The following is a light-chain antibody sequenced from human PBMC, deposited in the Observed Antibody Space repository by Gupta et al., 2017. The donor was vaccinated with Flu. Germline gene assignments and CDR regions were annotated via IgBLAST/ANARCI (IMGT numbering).Light chain of an antibody. CDR3: QQYRDWPLT. CDR2: GVS. J-gene: IGKJ4*01. CDR1: QSFTGN. Sequence: EIVMTQSPATLSVSPGERVTLFCSASQSFTGNLVWYQQKRGQAPRLLISGVSTRATGVPARFSGSGSGTEFTLTISSLQSEDFAVYYCQQYRDWPLTFGGGTRVEIK. V-gene: IGKV3-15*01.